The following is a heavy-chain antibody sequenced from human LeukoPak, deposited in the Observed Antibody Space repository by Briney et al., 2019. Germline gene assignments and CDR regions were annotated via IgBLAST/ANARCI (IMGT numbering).Heavy chain of an antibody. J-gene: IGHJ4*02. Sequence: PSETLSLTCTVSGGSFSGYYWSWLRQPPGKGLECIGEINLSGSTNFNPPLKSRVTQPLNTPNNQFSLTLSSVTAPGPAGYYWSRGSIAACHLHWGQGTLVTVSS. CDR1: GGSFSGYY. V-gene: IGHV4-34*01. D-gene: IGHD6-6*01. CDR3: SRGSIAACHLH. CDR2: INLSGST.